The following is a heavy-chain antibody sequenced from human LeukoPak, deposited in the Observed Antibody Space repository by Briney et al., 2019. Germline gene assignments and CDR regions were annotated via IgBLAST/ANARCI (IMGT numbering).Heavy chain of an antibody. CDR3: AIIVGATGYFDY. J-gene: IGHJ4*02. CDR1: GGSISSSNW. V-gene: IGHV4-4*02. Sequence: SETLSLTSAVSGGSISSSNWWSWVRQPPGKGLEWIGEIYHSGSTNYNPSLKSRVTISVDKSKNQFSLKLISVTAADTAVYYCAIIVGATGYFDYWGQGTLVTVSS. CDR2: IYHSGST. D-gene: IGHD1-26*01.